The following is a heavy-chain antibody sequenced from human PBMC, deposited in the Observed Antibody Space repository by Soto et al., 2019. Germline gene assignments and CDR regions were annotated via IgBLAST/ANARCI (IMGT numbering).Heavy chain of an antibody. CDR2: IKADGSDK. Sequence: EVQLVESGGDLVQPGGSLRLSCVASGFTFNTYWMSWVRQAPGKGLEWVANIKADGSDKYYVDSVKGRFTISRDNAKNLLYLQINSLGAGDTAMYYCARFTRGSSGDYWGQGTLVTVSS. V-gene: IGHV3-7*01. D-gene: IGHD6-25*01. J-gene: IGHJ4*02. CDR1: GFTFNTYW. CDR3: ARFTRGSSGDY.